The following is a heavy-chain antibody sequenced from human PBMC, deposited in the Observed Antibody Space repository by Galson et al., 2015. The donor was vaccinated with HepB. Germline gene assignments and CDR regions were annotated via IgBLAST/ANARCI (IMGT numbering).Heavy chain of an antibody. CDR3: ARVQGYYYGMDV. J-gene: IGHJ6*02. Sequence: SLRLSCAASGFSLSSYSMKWVRQAPGKGLEWVSSISISSSYIYYADSVKGRFTISRDDAKKSLYLQMNSLRAEDTAVYYCARVQGYYYGMDVWGQGTTVTVSS. CDR1: GFSLSSYS. V-gene: IGHV3-21*01. CDR2: ISISSSYI.